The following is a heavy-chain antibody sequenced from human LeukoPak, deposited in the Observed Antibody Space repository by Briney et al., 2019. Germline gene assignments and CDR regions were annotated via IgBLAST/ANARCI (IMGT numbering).Heavy chain of an antibody. CDR1: GFTFSSYW. Sequence: PGGSLRLSCAASGFTFSSYWMSWVRQAPGKGLEWVANIKQDGSEKYYVDSVKGRFTISRDNAKNSLYLQMNSLRAEDTAVYYCARDFPGYLGYCSGGSCYEAPFDYWGQGTLVTVSS. V-gene: IGHV3-7*01. D-gene: IGHD2-15*01. CDR2: IKQDGSEK. CDR3: ARDFPGYLGYCSGGSCYEAPFDY. J-gene: IGHJ4*02.